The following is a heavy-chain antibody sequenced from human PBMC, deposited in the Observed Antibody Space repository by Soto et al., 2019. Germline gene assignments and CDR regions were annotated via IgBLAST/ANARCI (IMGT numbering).Heavy chain of an antibody. V-gene: IGHV2-5*02. CDR1: GFSLSTGGVG. J-gene: IGHJ4*02. CDR2: IYWDDDK. D-gene: IGHD2-21*01. CDR3: AHTPFFGDKLDY. Sequence: QITLKESGPTLVEPTQTLTLTCTFSGFSLSTGGVGVAWIRQSPGKALEWLAVIYWDDDKRYSPSLKNRLTITKDTSKNQVVFTMTNMDPVDTATYYCAHTPFFGDKLDYWGRGTLVTVSS.